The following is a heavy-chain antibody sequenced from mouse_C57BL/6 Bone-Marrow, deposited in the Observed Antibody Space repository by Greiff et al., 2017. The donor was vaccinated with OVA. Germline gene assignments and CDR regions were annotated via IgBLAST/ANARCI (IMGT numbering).Heavy chain of an antibody. CDR1: GFSLTSYG. Sequence: QVQLQQSGPGLVQPSQSLSITCTVSGFSLTSYGVHWVRQSPGKGLEWLGVIWSGGSTDYNAAVISRLSISKDNSKSQVFFIMNSLQADDTAIYYCARNEDWGLFAYWGQGTLVTVSA. D-gene: IGHD4-1*01. V-gene: IGHV2-2*01. CDR2: IWSGGST. J-gene: IGHJ3*01. CDR3: ARNEDWGLFAY.